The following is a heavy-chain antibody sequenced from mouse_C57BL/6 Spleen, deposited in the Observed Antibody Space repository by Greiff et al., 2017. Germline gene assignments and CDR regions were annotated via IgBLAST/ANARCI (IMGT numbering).Heavy chain of an antibody. J-gene: IGHJ1*03. D-gene: IGHD1-1*01. Sequence: ASGYTFTSYWMLWVKQRPGQGLEWIRNINPSNGGTNYNEKFKSKATLTVDKSSSTAYMQLSSLTSEDSAVFYCARKDYGSSPHWYFDVWGTGPTVTSSS. CDR2: INPSNGGT. V-gene: IGHV1-53*01. CDR3: ARKDYGSSPHWYFDV. CDR1: GYTFTSYW.